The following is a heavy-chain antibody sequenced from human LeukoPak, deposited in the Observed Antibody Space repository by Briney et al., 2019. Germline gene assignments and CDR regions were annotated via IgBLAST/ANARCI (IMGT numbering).Heavy chain of an antibody. CDR2: IRYDGSNK. CDR1: GFTFSSYG. J-gene: IGHJ4*02. Sequence: PGGSLRLSCAASGFTFSSYGMHWVRQAPGKGLEWVAFIRYDGSNKYYAESVKGRFTISRDNSKNTLYLQMNSLRAEDTAVYYCARSYSSSTDNDYWGQGTLVTVSS. V-gene: IGHV3-30*02. D-gene: IGHD6-6*01. CDR3: ARSYSSSTDNDY.